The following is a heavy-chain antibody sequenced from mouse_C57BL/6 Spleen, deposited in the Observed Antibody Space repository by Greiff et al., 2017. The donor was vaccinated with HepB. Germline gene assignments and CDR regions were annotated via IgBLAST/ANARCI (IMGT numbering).Heavy chain of an antibody. J-gene: IGHJ1*03. CDR3: ARGPDYYGSRGYFDV. V-gene: IGHV1-55*01. CDR1: GYTFTSYW. CDR2: IYPGSGST. Sequence: VQLQQPGAELVKPGASVKMSCKASGYTFTSYWITWVKQRPGQGLEWIGDIYPGSGSTNYNEKFKSKATLTVDTSSSTAYMQLSSLTSEDSAVYYCARGPDYYGSRGYFDVWGTGTTVTVSS. D-gene: IGHD1-1*01.